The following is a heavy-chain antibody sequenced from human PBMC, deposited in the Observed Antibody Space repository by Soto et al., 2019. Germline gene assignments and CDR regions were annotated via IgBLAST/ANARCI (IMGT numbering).Heavy chain of an antibody. J-gene: IGHJ6*02. CDR1: GYTFTSYD. D-gene: IGHD1-26*01. CDR2: MNPNSGNT. V-gene: IGHV1-8*01. CDR3: ARGRYIIQDYYYYGMDF. Sequence: QVQLVQSGAEVKKPGASVKVSCKASGYTFTSYDINWVRQATGQGLEWMGWMNPNSGNTGYAQKFQGRVTMTRNTSISTAYMELSSLRSEDTAVYYCARGRYIIQDYYYYGMDFWGQGTTVTVSS.